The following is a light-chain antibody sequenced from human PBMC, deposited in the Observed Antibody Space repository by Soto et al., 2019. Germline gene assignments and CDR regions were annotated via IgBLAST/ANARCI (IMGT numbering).Light chain of an antibody. V-gene: IGKV1D-12*01. J-gene: IGKJ5*01. Sequence: DIQMTQSPSSVSASVGDRVTITCRTSQGTSSWLAWYQQKPGKAPNLLIYVASSLQSGVPSRFSGSGSGTDFTLTISSLQPEDFATYYCQQANSFPVTFGQGTRLEIK. CDR2: VAS. CDR3: QQANSFPVT. CDR1: QGTSSW.